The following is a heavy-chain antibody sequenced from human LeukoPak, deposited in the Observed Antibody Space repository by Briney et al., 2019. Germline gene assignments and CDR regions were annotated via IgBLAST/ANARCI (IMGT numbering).Heavy chain of an antibody. D-gene: IGHD3-3*01. Sequence: PSETLSLTCTGSGGSISSSSYYWGWIRQPPGKGLEWIGEINHSGSTNYNPSLKSRVTISVDTSKNQFSLKLSSVTAADTAVYYCARGSRFLEWLLLPSEYDYWGQGTLVTVSS. CDR2: INHSGST. CDR1: GGSISSSSYY. V-gene: IGHV4-39*07. CDR3: ARGSRFLEWLLLPSEYDY. J-gene: IGHJ4*02.